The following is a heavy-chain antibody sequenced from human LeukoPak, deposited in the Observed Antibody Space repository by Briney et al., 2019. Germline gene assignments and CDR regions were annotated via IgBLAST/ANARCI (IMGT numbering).Heavy chain of an antibody. CDR2: IGAYNGDT. V-gene: IGHV1-18*04. CDR3: TRDHCRGDNCPSFDY. Sequence: GASVKVSCKPSGYTFTSFGISWVRQAPGQGLEWMGWIGAYNGDTSYAQKFQGRVTMTTDTSTSTAYMDLRSLRSDDTAVYYCTRDHCRGDNCPSFDYWGQGTLVTVSS. J-gene: IGHJ4*02. CDR1: GYTFTSFG. D-gene: IGHD2-15*01.